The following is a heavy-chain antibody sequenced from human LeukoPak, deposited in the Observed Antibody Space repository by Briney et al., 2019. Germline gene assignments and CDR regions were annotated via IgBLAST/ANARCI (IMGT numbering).Heavy chain of an antibody. CDR1: GFTFSSYD. V-gene: IGHV3-23*01. Sequence: PGGSLRLSCAASGFTFSSYDMRWVRQAPGKGLEWVSATSCSGGSTYCADSVKGRFTISRDNSKNTLYLQMNSLRAEDTAVYYCAKAYYDSSGYPSLPDRFYYYYGMDVWGQGTTVTVSS. D-gene: IGHD3-22*01. CDR3: AKAYYDSSGYPSLPDRFYYYYGMDV. CDR2: TSCSGGST. J-gene: IGHJ6*02.